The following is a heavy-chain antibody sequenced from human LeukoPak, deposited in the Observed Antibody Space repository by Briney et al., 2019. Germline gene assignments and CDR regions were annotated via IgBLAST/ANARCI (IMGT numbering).Heavy chain of an antibody. D-gene: IGHD3-10*01. CDR2: INPNSGGT. J-gene: IGHJ6*04. CDR1: GYTFTGYY. Sequence: GASVKVSCKASGYTFTGYYMHWVRQAPGQGLEWMGWINPNSGGTNYAQKFQGRVTMTRDTSISTAYMELSRLRSDDTAVYYCARGNDYYGSGSYLDVWGKGTTVTISS. V-gene: IGHV1-2*02. CDR3: ARGNDYYGSGSYLDV.